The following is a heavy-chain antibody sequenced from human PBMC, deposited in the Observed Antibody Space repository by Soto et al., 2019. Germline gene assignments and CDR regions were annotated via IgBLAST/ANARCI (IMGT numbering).Heavy chain of an antibody. V-gene: IGHV4-31*03. J-gene: IGHJ6*02. CDR3: ARGHYQYYGMDV. CDR2: MYYSGHN. Sequence: PSETLSLTCTVSGASVNTGGYFWTWIRRQPGKGLEWIGYMYYSGHNSYNPSLESRVTISADTASNQFSLRLTSVTAADTAVYYCARGHYQYYGMDVWGQGTTVTVSS. CDR1: GASVNTGGYF.